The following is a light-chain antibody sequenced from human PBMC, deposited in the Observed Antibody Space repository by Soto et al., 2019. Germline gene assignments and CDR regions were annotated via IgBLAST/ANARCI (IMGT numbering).Light chain of an antibody. CDR3: QQYNDLST. Sequence: DIQMTQSPSTLSASVGDTVTITCGASQTIGTWLAWYQQKPAKAPKLLIYKASTLESGVPSRFSGSGSGTEFILTISSLQADDFATYYCQQYNDLSTFGGGTKVDIK. V-gene: IGKV1-5*03. CDR2: KAS. CDR1: QTIGTW. J-gene: IGKJ4*01.